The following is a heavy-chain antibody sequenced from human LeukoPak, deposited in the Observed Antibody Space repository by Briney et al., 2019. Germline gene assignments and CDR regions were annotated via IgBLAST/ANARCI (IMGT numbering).Heavy chain of an antibody. CDR3: AKDRGLFVVVPAAPDY. CDR1: GFTFSSYA. J-gene: IGHJ4*02. Sequence: PGGSLRLSYAASGFTFSSYAMSWVRQAPGKGLEWVSAISGSGGSTYYADSVKGRFTISRDNSKNTLYLQMNSLRAEDTAVYYCAKDRGLFVVVPAAPDYWGQGTLVTVSS. V-gene: IGHV3-23*01. CDR2: ISGSGGST. D-gene: IGHD2-2*01.